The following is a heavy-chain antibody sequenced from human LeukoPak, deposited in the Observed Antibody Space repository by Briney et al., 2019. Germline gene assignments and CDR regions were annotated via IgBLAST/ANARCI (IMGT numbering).Heavy chain of an antibody. Sequence: PGGSLRLSCAASGFTVSSNYMSWVRQAPGKGLEWASVIYSGGNTYYADSVKGRFTISRDNSKNTLYLQMNSLRAEDTAVYFCARSSGWPKDGAFDIWGQGTMVTVSS. J-gene: IGHJ3*02. V-gene: IGHV3-53*01. CDR3: ARSSGWPKDGAFDI. D-gene: IGHD6-19*01. CDR1: GFTVSSNY. CDR2: IYSGGNT.